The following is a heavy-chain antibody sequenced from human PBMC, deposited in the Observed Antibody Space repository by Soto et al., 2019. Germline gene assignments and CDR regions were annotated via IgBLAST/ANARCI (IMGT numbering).Heavy chain of an antibody. J-gene: IGHJ4*02. D-gene: IGHD6-13*01. Sequence: GGSLRLSCAASGFTFSGSAMYWVRQASGKGLEWVGRIRSKANSYATAYAASVKGRFTISRDDSKNTAYLQMNSLKTEDTAVYYCTTSSLIAAAGNWGQGTLVTV. V-gene: IGHV3-73*01. CDR1: GFTFSGSA. CDR3: TTSSLIAAAGN. CDR2: IRSKANSYAT.